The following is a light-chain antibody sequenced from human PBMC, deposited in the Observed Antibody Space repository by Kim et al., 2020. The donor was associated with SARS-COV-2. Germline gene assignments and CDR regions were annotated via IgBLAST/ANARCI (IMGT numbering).Light chain of an antibody. V-gene: IGKV1-5*01. J-gene: IGKJ1*01. CDR2: DAS. CDR1: QSISSW. CDR3: QQYSSFSGT. Sequence: ASVGDRVTITCRASQSISSWLAWYQQKPGKAPKLLIYDASSLESGVPSRFSGSGSGTEFTLAISSLQPDDFATYYCQQYSSFSGTFGQGTKVDIK.